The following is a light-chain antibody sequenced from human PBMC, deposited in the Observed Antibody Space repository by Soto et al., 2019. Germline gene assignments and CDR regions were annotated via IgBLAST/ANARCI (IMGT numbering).Light chain of an antibody. CDR3: CSYAGTVYV. J-gene: IGLJ1*01. CDR1: SCDVGSYNL. Sequence: QSVLAQPASVSGSPGQSITISCTGTSCDVGSYNLVSRYQQHPGKAPKLMIYEGSKRPSGVSNRFSGSKSGNTASLTISGLQAEDEADYYCCSYAGTVYVFGTGTKVTVL. V-gene: IGLV2-23*01. CDR2: EGS.